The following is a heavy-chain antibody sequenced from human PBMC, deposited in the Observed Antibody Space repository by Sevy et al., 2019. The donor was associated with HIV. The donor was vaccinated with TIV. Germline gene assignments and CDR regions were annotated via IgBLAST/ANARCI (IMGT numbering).Heavy chain of an antibody. CDR2: ISTYNTVR. J-gene: IGHJ5*02. CDR1: GYTFTSYG. CDR3: ARSTQVAGRSNLFVP. D-gene: IGHD6-19*01. Sequence: ASVKVSCKASGYTFTSYGISWVRQAPGQGLEWMGWISTYNTVRNSAQKFHDRVTMTIDTSTSTAYMELRGLRSDDTAVYYSARSTQVAGRSNLFVPWGQGTLVTCSS. V-gene: IGHV1-18*01.